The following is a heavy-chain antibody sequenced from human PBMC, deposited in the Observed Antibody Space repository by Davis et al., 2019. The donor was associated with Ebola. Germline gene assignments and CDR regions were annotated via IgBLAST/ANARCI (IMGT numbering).Heavy chain of an antibody. CDR3: ARQTGTYYYDSSGYYGLRYNWFDP. J-gene: IGHJ5*02. D-gene: IGHD3-22*01. V-gene: IGHV4-34*01. Sequence: SETLSLTCAVYGGSFSGYYWSWIRQPPGKGLEWIGEINHSGSTNYNPSLMSRVTLSVDTSKRQFSLNLRSVTAADTAVYYCARQTGTYYYDSSGYYGLRYNWFDPWGQGTLVTVSS. CDR2: INHSGST. CDR1: GGSFSGYY.